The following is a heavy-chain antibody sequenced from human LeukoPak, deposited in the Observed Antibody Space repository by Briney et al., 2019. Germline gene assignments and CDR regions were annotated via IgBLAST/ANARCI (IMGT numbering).Heavy chain of an antibody. J-gene: IGHJ5*02. CDR1: GYSFPNYW. Sequence: GESLKISCKASGYSFPNYWIGWVRHMPGNALEWMGVIYPDDSDTRYSPSFQGQVTISADKSLSTAYLQWSSLQASDAAMYYCARGFRNDVVWFDPWGQGTLVTVSS. D-gene: IGHD1-1*01. V-gene: IGHV5-51*01. CDR2: IYPDDSDT. CDR3: ARGFRNDVVWFDP.